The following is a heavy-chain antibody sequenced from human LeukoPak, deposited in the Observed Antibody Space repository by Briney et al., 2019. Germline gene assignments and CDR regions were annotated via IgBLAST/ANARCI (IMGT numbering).Heavy chain of an antibody. CDR2: IYYSGST. J-gene: IGHJ5*02. CDR3: ARQGITIFGVAIKRRGWFDP. Sequence: SETLFLTCTVSGGSISSYYWSWIRQPPGKGLEWIGYIYYSGSTNYNPSLKSRVTISVDTSKNQFSLKLSSVTAADTAVYYCARQGITIFGVAIKRRGWFDPWGQGTLVTVSS. D-gene: IGHD3-3*01. CDR1: GGSISSYY. V-gene: IGHV4-59*08.